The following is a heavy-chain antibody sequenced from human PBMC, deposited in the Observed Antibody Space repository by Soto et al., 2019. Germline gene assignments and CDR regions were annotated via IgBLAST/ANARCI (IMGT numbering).Heavy chain of an antibody. CDR2: ISGYSGNA. D-gene: IGHD4-17*01. V-gene: IGHV1-18*04. Sequence: QVQVMQSGAEVKKPGDSVKVSCKTSGYIFSDYGINWVRQAPGQGLEWMGWISGYSGNANLAQKFQGRVTMTTDKSTRTAYMELRRLRSDDTAVYYCAKRTSGTTWGESDYWGQGTLVXVSS. CDR1: GYIFSDYG. J-gene: IGHJ4*02. CDR3: AKRTSGTTWGESDY.